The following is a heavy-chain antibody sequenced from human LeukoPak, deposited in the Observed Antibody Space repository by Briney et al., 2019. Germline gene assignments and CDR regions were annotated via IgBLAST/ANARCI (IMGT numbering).Heavy chain of an antibody. CDR3: AKEINSNWND. J-gene: IGHJ4*02. CDR2: ISGSATST. V-gene: IGHV3-23*01. D-gene: IGHD1-1*01. Sequence: GGSLRLSCAASGFTFSSYAMSWVRQAPGKGLEWVSHISGSATSTYYADSVKGRFTISRDNSKNTLFLQMNSLRAEDTAVYYCAKEINSNWNDWGQGTLVTVSS. CDR1: GFTFSSYA.